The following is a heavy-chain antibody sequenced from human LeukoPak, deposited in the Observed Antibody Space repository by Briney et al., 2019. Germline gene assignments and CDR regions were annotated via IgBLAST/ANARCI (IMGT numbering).Heavy chain of an antibody. CDR2: ISSSSSYI. J-gene: IGHJ4*02. CDR3: ARTSYENYFDY. D-gene: IGHD3-22*01. CDR1: GFTFSTYT. Sequence: GGSLRLSCAASGFTFSTYTINWVRQAPGKGLEWVSSISSSSSYIYYADSVKGRFTISRDNAKNSLYLQVNSLRAEDTAVYFCARTSYENYFDYWGQGTLVTVSS. V-gene: IGHV3-21*01.